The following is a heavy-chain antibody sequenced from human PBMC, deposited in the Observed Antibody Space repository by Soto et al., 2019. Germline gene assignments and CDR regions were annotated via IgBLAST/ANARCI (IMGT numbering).Heavy chain of an antibody. D-gene: IGHD3-16*01. V-gene: IGHV3-48*02. CDR1: GFTLSSYS. Sequence: EVQLVESGGGLVQPGGSLRLSCVASGFTLSSYSMNWVRQAPGKGLEWISYISSGSDTIYYADSVKGRFTVSRDNAKNSLYLQMKSLRDDDTAVYYCARPGEGVLFYYALDVW. CDR3: ARPGEGVLFYYALDV. CDR2: ISSGSDTI. J-gene: IGHJ6*01.